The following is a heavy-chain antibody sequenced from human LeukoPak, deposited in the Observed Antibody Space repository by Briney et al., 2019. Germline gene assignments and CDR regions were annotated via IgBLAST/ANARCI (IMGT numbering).Heavy chain of an antibody. CDR1: GGSISSYY. D-gene: IGHD3-22*01. J-gene: IGHJ4*02. V-gene: IGHV4-34*01. CDR3: ARPYNAITMMPYGY. CDR2: INHSGST. Sequence: PSETLSLTCTVSGGSISSYYWSWIRQPPGKGLEWIGEINHSGSTNYNPSLKSRVTISVDTSKNQFSLKLSSVTAADTAVYYCARPYNAITMMPYGYWGQGTLVTVSS.